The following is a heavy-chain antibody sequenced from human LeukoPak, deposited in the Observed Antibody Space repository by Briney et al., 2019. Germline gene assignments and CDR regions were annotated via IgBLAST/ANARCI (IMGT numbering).Heavy chain of an antibody. CDR1: GYSFTGYY. CDR3: ARDGHELPDAFDV. J-gene: IGHJ3*01. D-gene: IGHD4-23*01. V-gene: IGHV1-2*02. Sequence: GASVKVSCKASGYSFTGYYMHWVRQAPGQGLEWMGWINPNSGGTNYAQKFQGRVTMTRDTSISTAYMELSRLRSDDTAVYYCARDGHELPDAFDVWGQGTMVTVSS. CDR2: INPNSGGT.